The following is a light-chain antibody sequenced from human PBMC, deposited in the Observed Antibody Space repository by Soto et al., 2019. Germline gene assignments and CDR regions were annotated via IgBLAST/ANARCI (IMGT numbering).Light chain of an antibody. CDR1: QSLRSS. CDR3: QKYNNWPQT. V-gene: IGKV3-15*01. Sequence: ETMMTQSPDTLSVSLGERATLSCRASQSLRSSLAWYQQKPGQAPRILIYDESTRATGIPARLSGSGSGTDLNLTISGLQSEDFAVYYCQKYNNWPQTFGQGTKVDIK. CDR2: DES. J-gene: IGKJ1*01.